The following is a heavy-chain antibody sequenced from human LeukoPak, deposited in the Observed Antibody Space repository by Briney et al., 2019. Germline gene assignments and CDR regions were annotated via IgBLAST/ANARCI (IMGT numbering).Heavy chain of an antibody. V-gene: IGHV4-4*02. D-gene: IGHD3-10*01. CDR3: ARASGWYYYGSGSYYYYYMDV. Sequence: PSETLSLTCAVSGGSISSSNWWSWVRQPPGKGLEWIGEIYHSGSTNYNPSLKSRVTISVDKSKNQFSLKLSSVTAADTAVYYCARASGWYYYGSGSYYYYYMDVWGKGTTVTVSS. J-gene: IGHJ6*03. CDR1: GGSISSSNW. CDR2: IYHSGST.